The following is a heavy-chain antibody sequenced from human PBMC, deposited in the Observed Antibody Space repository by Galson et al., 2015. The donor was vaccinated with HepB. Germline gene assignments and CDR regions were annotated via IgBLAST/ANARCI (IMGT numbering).Heavy chain of an antibody. CDR1: GFTFSSYS. Sequence: SLRLSCAASGFTFSSYSMNWVRQAPGEGLEWVSSISSSSSYIFYADSVKGRFTISRDNAKNSLYLQMNSLRAEDTAVFYCARGRNYYDKTDTVYHYHGMDVWGQGTTVTVSS. CDR3: ARGRNYYDKTDTVYHYHGMDV. CDR2: ISSSSSYI. J-gene: IGHJ6*02. V-gene: IGHV3-21*01. D-gene: IGHD3-22*01.